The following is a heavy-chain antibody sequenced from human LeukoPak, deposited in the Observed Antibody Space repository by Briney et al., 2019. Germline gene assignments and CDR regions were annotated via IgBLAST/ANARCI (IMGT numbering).Heavy chain of an antibody. Sequence: SQTLSLTCAVYGGSFSGYYWSWICHPPGQGLEWIGEINHSGSINYNTSLKSRVTISVETPKNQFSLKLSSVTAADTAVYYCATSITGALFDYWGQGTLVTVS. CDR2: INHSGSI. D-gene: IGHD1-20*01. CDR3: ATSITGALFDY. J-gene: IGHJ4*02. CDR1: GGSFSGYY. V-gene: IGHV4-34*01.